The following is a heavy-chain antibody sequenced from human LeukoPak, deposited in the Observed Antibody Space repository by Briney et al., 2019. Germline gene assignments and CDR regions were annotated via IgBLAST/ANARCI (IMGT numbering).Heavy chain of an antibody. CDR2: INHSGST. D-gene: IGHD2-2*01. V-gene: IGHV4-34*01. CDR3: ARDLYCSSTSCYWPETYNWFDP. Sequence: SETLSLTCAVYGGSFSGYYWSWIRQPPGKGLEWIGEINHSGSTNYNPSLKSRVTMSVDTSKNQFSLKLSSMTAADTAVYYCARDLYCSSTSCYWPETYNWFDPWGQGTLVTVSS. J-gene: IGHJ5*02. CDR1: GGSFSGYY.